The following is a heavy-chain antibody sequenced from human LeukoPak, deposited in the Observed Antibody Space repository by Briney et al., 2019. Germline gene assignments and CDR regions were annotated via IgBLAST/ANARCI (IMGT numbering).Heavy chain of an antibody. J-gene: IGHJ4*02. CDR3: ARGSSTYFDY. Sequence: GGSLRLSCAASGFTFSSYTMHWVRQAPGKGLEWVAVISFDGSNTYYTDSVTGRFTISRDNSKNTLYLQMNSLRAEDTAVYYCARGSSTYFDYWGQGTLVTVSS. CDR2: ISFDGSNT. D-gene: IGHD2-2*01. CDR1: GFTFSSYT. V-gene: IGHV3-30-3*01.